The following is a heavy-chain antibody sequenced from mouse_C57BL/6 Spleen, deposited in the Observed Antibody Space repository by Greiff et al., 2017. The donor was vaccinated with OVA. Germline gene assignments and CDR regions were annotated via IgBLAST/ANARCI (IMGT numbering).Heavy chain of an antibody. D-gene: IGHD2-4*01. CDR2: ISYDGSN. CDR1: GYSITSGYY. Sequence: EVKLVESGPGLVKPSQSLSLTCSVTGYSITSGYYWNWIRQFPGNKLEWMGYISYDGSNNYNPSLKNRISITRDTSKNQFFLKLNSVTTEDTATYYCARSYDYDRGFAYWGQGTLVTVSA. J-gene: IGHJ3*01. V-gene: IGHV3-6*01. CDR3: ARSYDYDRGFAY.